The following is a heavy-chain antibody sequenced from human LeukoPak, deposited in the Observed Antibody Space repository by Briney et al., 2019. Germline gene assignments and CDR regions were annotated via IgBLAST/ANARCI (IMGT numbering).Heavy chain of an antibody. CDR2: IRSKAYGGTT. CDR3: TRRYNYDSSGYYYVRDAFDI. J-gene: IGHJ3*02. D-gene: IGHD3-22*01. V-gene: IGHV3-49*04. Sequence: GRSLRLSCTASGFTFGDYVMSWVRQAPGKGLEWVGFIRSKAYGGTTKNAASVEGRFTISRDDSRSIAYLQMNSLKTGDTAVYYCTRRYNYDSSGYYYVRDAFDIWGQGTMVTVSS. CDR1: GFTFGDYV.